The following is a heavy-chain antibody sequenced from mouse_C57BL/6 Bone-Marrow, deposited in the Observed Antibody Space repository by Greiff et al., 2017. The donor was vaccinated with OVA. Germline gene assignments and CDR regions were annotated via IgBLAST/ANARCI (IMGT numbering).Heavy chain of an antibody. CDR1: GFTFSNYW. Sequence: EVKLMESGGGLVQPGGSMKLSCVASGFTFSNYWMNWVRQSPEKGLEWVAQIRLKSDNYATHYAESVKGRFTISRDDSKSSVYLQMNNLRAEDTGIYYCTEVDYYGSADYWGQGTTLTVSS. V-gene: IGHV6-3*01. J-gene: IGHJ2*01. CDR3: TEVDYYGSADY. CDR2: IRLKSDNYAT. D-gene: IGHD1-1*01.